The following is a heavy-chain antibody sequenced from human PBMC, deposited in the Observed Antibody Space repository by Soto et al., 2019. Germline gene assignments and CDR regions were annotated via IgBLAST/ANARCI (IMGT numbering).Heavy chain of an antibody. CDR1: GGSISSSSYY. CDR3: ARAPDYNWNYVFDY. D-gene: IGHD1-7*01. V-gene: IGHV4-30-2*01. Sequence: SETLSLTCTVSGGSISSSSYYWGWIRQPPGKGLEWIGYIYHSGSTYYNPSLKSRVTISVDRSKNQFSLKLSSVTAADAAVYYCARAPDYNWNYVFDYWGQGTLVTVSS. CDR2: IYHSGST. J-gene: IGHJ4*02.